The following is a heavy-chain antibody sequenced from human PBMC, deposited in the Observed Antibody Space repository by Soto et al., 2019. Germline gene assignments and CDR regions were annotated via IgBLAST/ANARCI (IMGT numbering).Heavy chain of an antibody. V-gene: IGHV4-59*01. J-gene: IGHJ4*02. CDR3: ARATTIFGVVRDFDY. D-gene: IGHD3-3*01. CDR1: GGSISSYY. Sequence: SETLSLTCTVSGGSISSYYWSWIRQPPGKGLEWIGYIYYSGSTNYNPSLKSRVTISVDTSKNQFSLKLSSVTAADTAVYYCARATTIFGVVRDFDYWGQGTLVTVSS. CDR2: IYYSGST.